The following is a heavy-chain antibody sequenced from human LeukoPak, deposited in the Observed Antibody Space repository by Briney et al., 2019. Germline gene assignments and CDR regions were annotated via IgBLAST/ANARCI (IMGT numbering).Heavy chain of an antibody. CDR1: GGSISSGGYY. D-gene: IGHD1-26*01. V-gene: IGHV4-61*08. CDR3: ARKWELLTPYSDAFDI. Sequence: SETLSLTCTVSGGSISSGGYYWSWIRQPPGKGLEWIGYIYYSGSTNYNPSLKSRVTISVDTSKNQFSLKLSSVTAADTAVYYCARKWELLTPYSDAFDIWGQGTMVTVSS. J-gene: IGHJ3*02. CDR2: IYYSGST.